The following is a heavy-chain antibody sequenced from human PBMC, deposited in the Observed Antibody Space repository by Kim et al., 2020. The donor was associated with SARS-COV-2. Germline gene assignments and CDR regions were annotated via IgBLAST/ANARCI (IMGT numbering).Heavy chain of an antibody. CDR3: ARGDYDFWSGPLDYYYGMDV. Sequence: ASVKVSCKASGYTFTSYGISWVRQAPGQGLEWMGWISAYNGNTNYAQKLQGRVTMTTDTSTSTAYMELRSLRSDDTAVYYCARGDYDFWSGPLDYYYGMDVWGQGTTVTVSS. D-gene: IGHD3-3*01. CDR1: GYTFTSYG. CDR2: ISAYNGNT. V-gene: IGHV1-18*01. J-gene: IGHJ6*02.